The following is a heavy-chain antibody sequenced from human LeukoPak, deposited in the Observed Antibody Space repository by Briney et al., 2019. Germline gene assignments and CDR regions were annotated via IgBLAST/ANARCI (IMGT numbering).Heavy chain of an antibody. CDR1: GFTFSNAW. CDR3: ARDSSDMVRGVPIPYYYGMDV. Sequence: GGSLRLSCAASGFTFSNAWMSWVRQAPGKGLEWVGRIKSKTDGGTTDYAAPVKGRFTISRDDSKNTLYLQMNSLRAEDTAVYYCARDSSDMVRGVPIPYYYGMDVWGQGTTVTVSS. D-gene: IGHD3-10*01. J-gene: IGHJ6*02. CDR2: IKSKTDGGTT. V-gene: IGHV3-15*01.